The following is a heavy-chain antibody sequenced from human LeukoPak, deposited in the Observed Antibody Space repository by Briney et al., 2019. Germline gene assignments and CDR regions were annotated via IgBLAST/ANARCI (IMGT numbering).Heavy chain of an antibody. CDR3: AREGVLDYGDHYGPFDY. Sequence: GGSLRLSCAASGFTFSSYWMSWVRQAPGKGLEWVANIKQDGSEKYYVDSVKGRFTISRDNAKNSLYLQMNSLRAEDTAVYYCAREGVLDYGDHYGPFDYWGQGTLVTVSS. D-gene: IGHD4-17*01. J-gene: IGHJ4*02. V-gene: IGHV3-7*01. CDR1: GFTFSSYW. CDR2: IKQDGSEK.